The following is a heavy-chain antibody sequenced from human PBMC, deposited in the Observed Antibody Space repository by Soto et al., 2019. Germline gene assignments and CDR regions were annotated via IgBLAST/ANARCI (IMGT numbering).Heavy chain of an antibody. CDR2: ISYDGSDK. D-gene: IGHD4-4*01. J-gene: IGHJ6*02. V-gene: IGHV3-30*18. CDR3: AKSTTITKGTWKYYGMDV. Sequence: GESLKISCAPSGFSFSSYGMHWVRQAPGKGLEWVAIISYDGSDKYYAASVKGRFTISRDNSKNTLYLQMNSLRPEDTAVYYCAKSTTITKGTWKYYGMDVWGQGTTVTVSS. CDR1: GFSFSSYG.